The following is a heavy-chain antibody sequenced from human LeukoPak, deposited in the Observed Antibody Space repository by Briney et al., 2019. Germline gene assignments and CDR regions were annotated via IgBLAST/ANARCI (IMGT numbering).Heavy chain of an antibody. CDR1: DGPIRSHY. V-gene: IGHV4-59*11. D-gene: IGHD2-15*01. CDR2: ISNSGST. CDR3: GRDALVGYFPYYYIDV. Sequence: SDTLSLTCTVSDGPIRSHYWTWIRQSPVKGLEWIGDISNSGSTKYNPSLRSRVTISIDRSRSQFSLRLSSVTAADTAVYYCGRDALVGYFPYYYIDVWGKGITVTVSS. J-gene: IGHJ6*03.